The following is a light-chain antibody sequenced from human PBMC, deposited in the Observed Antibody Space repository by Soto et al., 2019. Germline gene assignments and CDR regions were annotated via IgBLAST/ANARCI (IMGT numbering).Light chain of an antibody. V-gene: IGLV2-14*01. J-gene: IGLJ1*01. CDR1: SSDIGDYNY. CDR3: SSYTNINTRACV. CDR2: EVS. Sequence: QSALTQPASVSGSPGQSITISCTGTSSDIGDYNYVSWYQQHPGKVPKLIIFEVSTRPSGVSNRFSGSKSGNTASLTISGLQAEDEAEYYCSSYTNINTRACVFGTGTKLTVL.